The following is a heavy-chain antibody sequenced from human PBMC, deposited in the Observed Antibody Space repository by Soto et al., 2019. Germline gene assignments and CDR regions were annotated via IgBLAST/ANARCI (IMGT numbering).Heavy chain of an antibody. J-gene: IGHJ4*02. D-gene: IGHD2-15*01. CDR1: VYTFTRYD. V-gene: IGHV1-8*01. Sequence: ASVKVSCKASVYTFTRYDINWVRQATGQGLEWVGWMNPNSGKTGYAQKFQGRVTMTRNTSISTAYMEMSSLRYEDTAVYYCARTFLYCSGGSCTDYWGQGPLVTVS. CDR2: MNPNSGKT. CDR3: ARTFLYCSGGSCTDY.